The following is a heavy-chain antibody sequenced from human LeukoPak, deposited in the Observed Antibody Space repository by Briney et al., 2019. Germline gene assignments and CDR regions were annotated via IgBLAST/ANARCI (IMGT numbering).Heavy chain of an antibody. Sequence: SETLSLTCTVSGYSISSGYYWGWIRQPPGKGLEWIGSIYHSGSTYYNPSLKSRVTISVDTSKNQFSLKLSSVTAADTAVYYCARDQTGLDWFDPWGQGTLVTVSS. CDR2: IYHSGST. D-gene: IGHD3-9*01. V-gene: IGHV4-38-2*02. CDR3: ARDQTGLDWFDP. J-gene: IGHJ5*02. CDR1: GYSISSGYY.